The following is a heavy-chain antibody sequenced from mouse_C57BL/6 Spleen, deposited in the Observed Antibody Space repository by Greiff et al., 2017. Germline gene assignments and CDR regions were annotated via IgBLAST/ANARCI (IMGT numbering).Heavy chain of an antibody. D-gene: IGHD4-1*01. J-gene: IGHJ2*01. CDR1: GYTFTSYW. Sequence: QVQLQQPGAELVRPGSSVKLSCKASGYTFTSYWMDWVKQRPGQGLEWIGNIYPSDSETHYNQKFKDKATLTVDKSSSTAYMQLSSLTSEDSAVYYCARSGANWDFDYWGQGTTLTVSS. V-gene: IGHV1-61*01. CDR2: IYPSDSET. CDR3: ARSGANWDFDY.